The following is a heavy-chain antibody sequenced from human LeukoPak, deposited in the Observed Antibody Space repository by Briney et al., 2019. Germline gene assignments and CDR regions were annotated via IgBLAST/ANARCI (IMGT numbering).Heavy chain of an antibody. D-gene: IGHD2-21*02. CDR1: GFTFSAYA. Sequence: GGSLRLSCAASGFTFSAYAMTWVRQAPGKGLEWVSGIGGSGGSTNYADSVKGRFTISRDNSKNTLYLQMNSLRAEDTAVYYCAKDAWTYCSGDCYRGPTSLYYWGQGTLVTVSS. V-gene: IGHV3-23*01. CDR2: IGGSGGST. J-gene: IGHJ4*02. CDR3: AKDAWTYCSGDCYRGPTSLYY.